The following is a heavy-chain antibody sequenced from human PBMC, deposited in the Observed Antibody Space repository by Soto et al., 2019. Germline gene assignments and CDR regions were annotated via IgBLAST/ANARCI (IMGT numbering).Heavy chain of an antibody. CDR3: ARGDYYDSSGYWGY. CDR2: INAGNGNT. J-gene: IGHJ4*02. CDR1: EYTFINYA. Sequence: GASVKVPCKASEYTFINYAMLWVHQPPGQRLEWMGWINAGNGNTKSSQKFQGRVTITRDTSASTAYMELNSLRSEDTAVYYCARGDYYDSSGYWGYWGQGTLVTVSS. D-gene: IGHD3-22*01. V-gene: IGHV1-3*01.